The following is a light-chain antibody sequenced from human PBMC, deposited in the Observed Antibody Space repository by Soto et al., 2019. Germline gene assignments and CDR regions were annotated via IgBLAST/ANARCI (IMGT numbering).Light chain of an antibody. CDR3: QQYGSSPWT. CDR1: QSVSSNY. J-gene: IGKJ1*01. V-gene: IGKV3-20*01. Sequence: EIVLTQSPGTLSLSPGERATLSCRASQSVSSNYLAWYQQKPGQAPRPPIYGASRTTTGIPDRFSGSGAGTDFTLTIRRLESEDFAVYYCQQYGSSPWTFGQGTKVESK. CDR2: GAS.